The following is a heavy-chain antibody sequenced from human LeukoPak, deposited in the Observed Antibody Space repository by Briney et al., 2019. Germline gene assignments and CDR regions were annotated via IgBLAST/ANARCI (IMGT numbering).Heavy chain of an antibody. CDR3: ARAVDVADY. V-gene: IGHV3-7*01. CDR1: GFTFGHHF. D-gene: IGHD3-16*01. Sequence: PGGSLRLSCVASGFTFGHHFMSWVRQAPGGGLEWVANINPDGSIKFHADSVKGRFSISRDNARNSVYLQMNSLRGEDTAVYYCARAVDVADYWGRGTLVAVSS. J-gene: IGHJ4*02. CDR2: INPDGSIK.